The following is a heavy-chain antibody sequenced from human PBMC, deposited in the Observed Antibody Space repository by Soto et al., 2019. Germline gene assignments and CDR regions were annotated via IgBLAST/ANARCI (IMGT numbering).Heavy chain of an antibody. CDR3: AKDLSSSTQDYFDY. CDR1: GFNFNSYG. V-gene: IGHV3-30*18. D-gene: IGHD6-13*01. Sequence: GGSLRLSCAASGFNFNSYGMHWVRQAPGKGLEWVAVISYDGSNKYYADSVKGRFTISRDNSKNTLYLQMNSLRAEDTAVYYCAKDLSSSTQDYFDYWGQGTLVTVSS. J-gene: IGHJ4*02. CDR2: ISYDGSNK.